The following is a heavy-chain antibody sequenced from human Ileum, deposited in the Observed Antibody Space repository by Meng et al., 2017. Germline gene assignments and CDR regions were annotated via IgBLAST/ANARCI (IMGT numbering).Heavy chain of an antibody. CDR3: ARFYGSGTFEVHDY. Sequence: QVQLQESGPGLVRPSETLALTCNVSGCSVSSASYYWSWIRQPPGKGLEWIGLIHYSGSRNYNPSLKSRVTMSVDTSKNQVSLRLTSVTAADTAVYYCARFYGSGTFEVHDYWGQGTLVTVSS. D-gene: IGHD3-10*01. J-gene: IGHJ4*02. CDR2: IHYSGSR. CDR1: GCSVSSASYY. V-gene: IGHV4-61*01.